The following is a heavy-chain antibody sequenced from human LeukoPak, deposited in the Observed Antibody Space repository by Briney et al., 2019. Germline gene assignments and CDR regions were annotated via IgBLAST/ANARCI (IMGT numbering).Heavy chain of an antibody. CDR1: GFTVSSNY. Sequence: GGSLRLSCAASGFTVSSNYMSWVRQAPGKGLEWVSVIYSGGSTYYADSVKGRFTISRDNSKNTLYLQMNSLRAEDTAVYYRASSIAAAASTSFDAFDIWGQGTMVTVSS. J-gene: IGHJ3*02. CDR2: IYSGGST. CDR3: ASSIAAAASTSFDAFDI. V-gene: IGHV3-53*01. D-gene: IGHD6-13*01.